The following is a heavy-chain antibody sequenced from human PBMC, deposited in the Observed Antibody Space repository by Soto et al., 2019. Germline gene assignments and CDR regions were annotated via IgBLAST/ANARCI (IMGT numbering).Heavy chain of an antibody. CDR2: IIPIFGTA. V-gene: IGHV1-69*13. Sequence: SVKVSCKASGGTFSSYAISWVRQAPGQGLEWMGGIIPIFGTANYAQKFQGRVTITADESTSTAYMELSSLRSEDTAVYYCAKSGREPDDYDSSGYYSNWFDPWGQGTLVTVSS. CDR3: AKSGREPDDYDSSGYYSNWFDP. CDR1: GGTFSSYA. D-gene: IGHD3-22*01. J-gene: IGHJ5*02.